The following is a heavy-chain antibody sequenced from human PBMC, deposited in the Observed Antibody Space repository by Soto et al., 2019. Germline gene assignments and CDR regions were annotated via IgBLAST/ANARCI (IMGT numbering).Heavy chain of an antibody. CDR2: IYYSGST. D-gene: IGHD2-2*01. CDR3: AREALVPAARNAKSIDY. CDR1: GGSISSGGYY. Sequence: QVQLQESGPGLVKPSQTLSLTCTVSGGSISSGGYYWSWIRQHPGKGLEWIGYIYYSGSTYYNPSLKSRVTISVDTSKNQFSLKLSSVTAADTAVYYCAREALVPAARNAKSIDYWGQGTLVTVSS. V-gene: IGHV4-31*03. J-gene: IGHJ4*02.